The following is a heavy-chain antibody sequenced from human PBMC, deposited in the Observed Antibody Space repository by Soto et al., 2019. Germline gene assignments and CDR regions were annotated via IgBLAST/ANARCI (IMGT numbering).Heavy chain of an antibody. V-gene: IGHV4-30-2*01. CDR3: ARAHYGDYGYGMDV. CDR1: GGSISSGGYS. Sequence: QLQRQESGPGLVKPSQTLSLTCAVSGGSISSGGYSWSWIRQPPGKGLEWIGYIYHSGYTYYNPSLMTRVTISVDRSQNQYSLKLSSGTAAVTAVYSCARAHYGDYGYGMDVWGQGTTVTVSS. J-gene: IGHJ6*02. D-gene: IGHD4-17*01. CDR2: IYHSGYT.